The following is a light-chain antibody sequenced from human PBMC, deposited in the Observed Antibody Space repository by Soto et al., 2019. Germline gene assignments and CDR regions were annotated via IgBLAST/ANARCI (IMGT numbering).Light chain of an antibody. Sequence: QSVLTQPPSASGTPGQRVSISCSGSSSDIGSNPVSWYQQLPGTAPKLLIYDNSDRPSGVPDRFSGSKSGTSASLAISGLQSEDEADYYCAAWDDSLNGRLFGGGTKLTVL. CDR1: SSDIGSNP. J-gene: IGLJ2*01. CDR3: AAWDDSLNGRL. CDR2: DNS. V-gene: IGLV1-44*01.